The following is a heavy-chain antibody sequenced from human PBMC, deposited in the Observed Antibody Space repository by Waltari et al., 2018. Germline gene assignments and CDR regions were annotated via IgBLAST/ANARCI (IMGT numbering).Heavy chain of an antibody. CDR3: ARALLGCSGGSCYSFYMDV. V-gene: IGHV3-72*01. J-gene: IGHJ6*03. CDR1: GFTSSAHS. CDR2: TRNKANSYTT. Sequence: EVQLVESGGGLVQPGGSLRLSCAASGFTSSAHSMDWSRQAPGTGLGWVGRTRNKANSYTTEYAASVKGRFTISRDDSKNSLYLQMNSLKTEDTAVYYCARALLGCSGGSCYSFYMDVWGKGTTVTVSS. D-gene: IGHD2-15*01.